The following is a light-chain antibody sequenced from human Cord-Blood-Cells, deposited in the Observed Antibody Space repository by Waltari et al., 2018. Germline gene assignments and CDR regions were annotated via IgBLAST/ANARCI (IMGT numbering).Light chain of an antibody. J-gene: IGLJ3*02. CDR3: CSYAGSSTWV. CDR1: SSDVGSYNL. Sequence: QSALTQPASVSGYPGQSIPISCTGTSSDVGSYNLFSWYQQHPGKAPKLMIYEGSKRPSGVSNRFSGSKSGNTASLTISGLQAEDEADYYCCSYAGSSTWVFGGGTKLTVL. CDR2: EGS. V-gene: IGLV2-23*01.